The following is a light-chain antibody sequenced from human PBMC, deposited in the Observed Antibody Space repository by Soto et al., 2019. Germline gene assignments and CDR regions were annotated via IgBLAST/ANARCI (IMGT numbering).Light chain of an antibody. CDR2: SNN. Sequence: QSVLTQPPSASGTPGQRVTISCSGSNSNIGSHTVNWYQHLPGTVLPGTAPILLIYSNNQRPSGVPDRFSGSKSGTSASLDISGLQSADEADYYCAAWDDSLNGYVFGTGTKVTVL. J-gene: IGLJ1*01. CDR3: AAWDDSLNGYV. V-gene: IGLV1-44*01. CDR1: NSNIGSHT.